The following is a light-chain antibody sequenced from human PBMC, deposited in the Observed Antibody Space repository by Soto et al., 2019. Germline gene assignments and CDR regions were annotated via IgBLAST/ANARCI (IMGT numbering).Light chain of an antibody. V-gene: IGLV1-44*01. Sequence: QSVVTQPPSASGTPGQRVTISCSGSNSNIGSNDVDWYQHLPGTAPKVLMYSNNQRPSGVPDRFSGSKSGTSASLAISGLQSEDEADYYCAVWDNSLGGGVFGGGTKLTVL. CDR2: SNN. CDR1: NSNIGSND. CDR3: AVWDNSLGGGV. J-gene: IGLJ3*02.